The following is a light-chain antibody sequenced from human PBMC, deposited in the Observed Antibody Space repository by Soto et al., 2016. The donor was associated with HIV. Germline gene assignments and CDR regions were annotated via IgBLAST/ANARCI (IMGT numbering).Light chain of an antibody. CDR2: DDS. J-gene: IGLJ2*01. Sequence: SYVLTQPPSVSVAPGKTARITCGGNNIGSKSVHWYQQKPGQAPVLVVYDDSHRPSGIPERFSGSNSGNTATLTISRVEAGDEADYYCQVWDSSSDHPVFGGGTKLDRP. V-gene: IGLV3-21*03. CDR3: QVWDSSSDHPV. CDR1: NIGSKS.